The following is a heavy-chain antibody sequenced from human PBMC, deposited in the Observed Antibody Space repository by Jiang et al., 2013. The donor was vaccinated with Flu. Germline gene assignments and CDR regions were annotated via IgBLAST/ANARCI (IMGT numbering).Heavy chain of an antibody. CDR2: IIPILGIA. Sequence: YGAEVKKPGSSVKVSCKASGGTFSSYTISWVRQAPGQGLEWMGRIIPILGIANYAQKFQGRVTITADKSTSTAYMELSSLRSEDTAVYYCARDVSSDYNRYFWFDPWGQGTLVTVSS. V-gene: IGHV1-69*04. CDR3: ARDVSSDYNRYFWFDP. CDR1: GGTFSSYT. J-gene: IGHJ5*02. D-gene: IGHD3-16*02.